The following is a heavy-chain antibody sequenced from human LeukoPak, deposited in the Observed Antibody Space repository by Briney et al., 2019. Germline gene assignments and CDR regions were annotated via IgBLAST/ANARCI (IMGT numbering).Heavy chain of an antibody. J-gene: IGHJ4*02. CDR3: ARDPRGYCSGGSCYSFDY. D-gene: IGHD2-15*01. CDR2: ISSSNSYI. V-gene: IGHV3-21*01. Sequence: SGGSLRLSCAASGSTFSSYSMNWVRQAPGKGLEWVSSISSSNSYIYYADSVKGRFTISRDNAKNSLYLQMNSLRAEDTAVYYCARDPRGYCSGGSCYSFDYWGQGTLVTVSS. CDR1: GSTFSSYS.